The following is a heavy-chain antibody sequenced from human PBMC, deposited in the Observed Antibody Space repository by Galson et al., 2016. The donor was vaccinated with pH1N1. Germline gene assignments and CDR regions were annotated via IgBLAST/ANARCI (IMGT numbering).Heavy chain of an antibody. Sequence: SLRLSCAASGFPFDDYAMHWVRQAPGKGLEWVSGISWSGSIIGYADSVKGRFTISRDNAKNSLYLEMNSLRAEDTALYYCTKIRGYGELPGFDYWGQGAVVTVSS. D-gene: IGHD6-25*01. J-gene: IGHJ4*02. CDR3: TKIRGYGELPGFDY. V-gene: IGHV3-9*01. CDR2: ISWSGSII. CDR1: GFPFDDYA.